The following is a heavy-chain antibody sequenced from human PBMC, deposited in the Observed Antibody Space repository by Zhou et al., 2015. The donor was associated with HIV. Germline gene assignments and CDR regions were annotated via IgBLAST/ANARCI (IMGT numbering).Heavy chain of an antibody. D-gene: IGHD6-13*01. V-gene: IGHV1-69*01. CDR3: ASGTSRVVLAPREQQLPTARYYYYGMDV. CDR2: IIPIFGTA. CDR1: GGTFSSYA. Sequence: QVQLVQSGAEVKKPGSSVKVSCKASGGTFSSYAISWVRQAPGQGLEWMGGIIPIFGTANYAQKFQGRVTITADESTSTAYMELSSLRSEDTAVYYCASGTSRVVLAPREQQLPTARYYYYGMDVWGQGTTVTVSS. J-gene: IGHJ6*02.